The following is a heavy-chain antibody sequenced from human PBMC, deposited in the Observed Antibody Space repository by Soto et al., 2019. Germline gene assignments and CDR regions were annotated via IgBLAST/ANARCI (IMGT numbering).Heavy chain of an antibody. D-gene: IGHD1-26*01. CDR3: ARFLVGASRGGWFDP. CDR1: GGSVSSDNYY. Sequence: QVQLQESGPRLVKPSETLSLTCTVSGGSVSSDNYYWSWIRQPPGKGLEWIGYIYYSGSTNSNPSLKGRVTMSVDTSKNQFSLKLTSVTAADTAVYYCARFLVGASRGGWFDPWGQGTLVTVSS. V-gene: IGHV4-61*01. CDR2: IYYSGST. J-gene: IGHJ5*02.